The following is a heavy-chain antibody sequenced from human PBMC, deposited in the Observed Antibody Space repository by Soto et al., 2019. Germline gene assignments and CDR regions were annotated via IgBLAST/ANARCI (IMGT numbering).Heavy chain of an antibody. CDR2: INPRGGST. Sequence: QVQLVQSGAEVKKPGASVKVSCTASGYTLNTYYMHWVRQAPGRGPEWMGIINPRGGSTTYAQNFKDRVTMSSDTSSSTVYMELSSLRSEDTAVYYCARGGGFSPYYYNLDVWGQGTTVTVSS. V-gene: IGHV1-46*02. D-gene: IGHD2-15*01. CDR3: ARGGGFSPYYYNLDV. CDR1: GYTLNTYY. J-gene: IGHJ6*02.